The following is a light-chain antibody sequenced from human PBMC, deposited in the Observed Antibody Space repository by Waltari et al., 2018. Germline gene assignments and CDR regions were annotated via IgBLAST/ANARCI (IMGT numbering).Light chain of an antibody. CDR3: IQLDTYPFT. J-gene: IGKJ3*01. V-gene: IGKV1-9*01. CDR2: AAS. Sequence: DIQLTQAPSFLSASIGDKVTLTCRASRGISTFLAWYQQKPGKAPNLLIYAASTLESGVPSRFSGSGSGTDFTLTISSLQPEDLATYYCIQLDTYPFTFGPGTKVGVK. CDR1: RGISTF.